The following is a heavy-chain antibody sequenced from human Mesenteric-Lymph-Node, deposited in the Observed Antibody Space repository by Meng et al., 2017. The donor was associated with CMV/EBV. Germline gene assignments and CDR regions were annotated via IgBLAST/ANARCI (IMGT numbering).Heavy chain of an antibody. D-gene: IGHD2-2*01. V-gene: IGHV1-2*02. CDR3: ALIGYCSSTSCSPPNWFDP. Sequence: ASVKVSCKASGYTFTNYGVSWVRQAPGQGLEWMGWINPNSGGTNYAQKFQGRVTMTRDTSISTAYMELSRLRSDDTAVYYCALIGYCSSTSCSPPNWFDPWGQGTLVTVSS. CDR1: GYTFTNYG. J-gene: IGHJ5*02. CDR2: INPNSGGT.